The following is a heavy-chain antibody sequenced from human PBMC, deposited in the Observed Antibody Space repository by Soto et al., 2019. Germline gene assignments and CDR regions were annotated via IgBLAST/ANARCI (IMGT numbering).Heavy chain of an antibody. CDR2: IYSGGST. J-gene: IGHJ4*02. Sequence: GGSLRLSCAASGFTVSSNYMSWVRQAPGKGLEWVSVIYSGGSTYYADSVKGRFTISRDNSKNTLYLQMNSLRAEDTAVYYCASSPNYYDSSGYYFGFDYWGQGTLVTVSS. CDR3: ASSPNYYDSSGYYFGFDY. CDR1: GFTVSSNY. V-gene: IGHV3-53*01. D-gene: IGHD3-22*01.